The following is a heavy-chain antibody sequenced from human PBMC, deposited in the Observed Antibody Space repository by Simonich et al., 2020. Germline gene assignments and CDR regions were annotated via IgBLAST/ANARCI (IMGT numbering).Heavy chain of an antibody. D-gene: IGHD1-1*01. CDR1: GGSFRGYY. V-gene: IGHV4-34*01. J-gene: IGHJ3*02. CDR2: IKHSGST. Sequence: QVQLQQWGAGLLKPSETLSLTCAVYGGSFRGYYWRWIRQPPGKGLEWIGEIKHSGSTNYNPSLKSRVTISVDTSKNQFSRKLSSVTAADSAVYYCARGKGWKNAFDIWGQGTMVTVSS. CDR3: ARGKGWKNAFDI.